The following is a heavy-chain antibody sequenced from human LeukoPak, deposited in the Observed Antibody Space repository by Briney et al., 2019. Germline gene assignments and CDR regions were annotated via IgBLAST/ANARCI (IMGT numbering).Heavy chain of an antibody. V-gene: IGHV3-23*01. J-gene: IGHJ4*02. CDR3: AKHSGSYFVYYFDY. D-gene: IGHD1-26*01. Sequence: PGGSLRLSCGVSGFTFSSYGMSWVRQAPGKGLEWVSVISGSGYNTDYADSVKGRFTTSRDNSNLYLQMNSLRAEDTALYYCAKHSGSYFVYYFDYWGQGTLVTVSS. CDR1: GFTFSSYG. CDR2: ISGSGYNT.